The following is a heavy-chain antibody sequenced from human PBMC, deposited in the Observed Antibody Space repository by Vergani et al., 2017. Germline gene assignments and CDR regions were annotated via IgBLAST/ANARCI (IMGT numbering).Heavy chain of an antibody. J-gene: IGHJ3*02. CDR3: ARLRYYDSSGYYFFFDI. Sequence: EVQLVQSGAEVKKPGESLKISCKGSGYSFTSYWIGWVRQMPGKGLEWMGIIYPGDSYTNYSPSFQGHVTISADKSISTAYLQWSSLKASDTAMYYCARLRYYDSSGYYFFFDIWGQGTMVTVSS. CDR1: GYSFTSYW. D-gene: IGHD3-22*01. V-gene: IGHV5-51*01. CDR2: IYPGDSYT.